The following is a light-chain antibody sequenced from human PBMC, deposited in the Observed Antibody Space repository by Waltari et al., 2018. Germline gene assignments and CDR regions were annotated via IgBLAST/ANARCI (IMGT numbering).Light chain of an antibody. Sequence: QSVLTQPPSESGTPGQRVTISCSGSSSNIGSNVVNWYQQVPGTTPKLLIYRNDHRPPGVPYRISASKSGTSASLAISGLQSEDSAHYYCAAWDDSLNGHWVFGGGTKLTVL. J-gene: IGLJ2*01. CDR1: SSNIGSNV. V-gene: IGLV1-44*01. CDR3: AAWDDSLNGHWV. CDR2: RND.